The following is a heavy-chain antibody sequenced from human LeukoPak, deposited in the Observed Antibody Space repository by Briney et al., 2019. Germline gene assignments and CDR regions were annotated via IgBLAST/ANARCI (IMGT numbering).Heavy chain of an antibody. J-gene: IGHJ4*02. CDR1: GGSISSYY. D-gene: IGHD5-12*01. Sequence: SSETLSLTCTVSGGSISSYYWSWIRQPPGEGLEWIGYIYYSGSTNYNPSLKSRVTISVDTSKNQFSLKLSSVTAADTAVYYCARHALRRYFDYWGQGTLVTVSS. V-gene: IGHV4-59*08. CDR3: ARHALRRYFDY. CDR2: IYYSGST.